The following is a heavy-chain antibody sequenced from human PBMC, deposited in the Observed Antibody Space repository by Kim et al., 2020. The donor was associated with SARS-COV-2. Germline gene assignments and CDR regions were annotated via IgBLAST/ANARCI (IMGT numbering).Heavy chain of an antibody. Sequence: GGSLRLSCAASGFTFSTYGMHWVRQAPGKGLEWVAVIWHDGTNKYYADSVKGRFIISRDNSNNTLYLRMNSLRDEDTAVYYCARARLERRGGAYYFDSWG. V-gene: IGHV3-33*01. CDR3: ARARLERRGGAYYFDS. D-gene: IGHD3-3*01. CDR1: GFTFSTYG. CDR2: IWHDGTNK. J-gene: IGHJ4*01.